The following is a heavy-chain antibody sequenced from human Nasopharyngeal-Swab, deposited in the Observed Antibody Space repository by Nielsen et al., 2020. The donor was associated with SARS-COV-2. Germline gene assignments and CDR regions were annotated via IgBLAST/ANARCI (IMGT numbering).Heavy chain of an antibody. D-gene: IGHD6-13*01. J-gene: IGHJ3*02. CDR1: GGSFSGYY. CDR3: ARETRSWTGGGAFDI. Sequence: SETLSLTCAVYGGSFSGYYWSWIRQPPGKGLEWIGEINHSGSTNYNPSLKGRVTISVDTSKNQFSLKLSSVTAADTAVYYCARETRSWTGGGAFDIWGQGTMVTISS. CDR2: INHSGST. V-gene: IGHV4-34*01.